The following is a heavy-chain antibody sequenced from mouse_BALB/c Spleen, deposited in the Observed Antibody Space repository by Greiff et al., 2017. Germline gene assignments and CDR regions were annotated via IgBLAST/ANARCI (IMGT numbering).Heavy chain of an antibody. CDR3: ARDGAMDY. V-gene: IGHV5-15*02. CDR2: ISNLAYSI. J-gene: IGHJ4*01. Sequence: EVKLMESGGGLVQPGGSRKLSCAASGFTFSDYGMAWVRQAPGKGPEWVAFISNLAYSIYYADTVTGRFTISRENAKNTLYLEMSSLRSEDTAMYYCARDGAMDYWGQGTSVTVSS. CDR1: GFTFSDYG.